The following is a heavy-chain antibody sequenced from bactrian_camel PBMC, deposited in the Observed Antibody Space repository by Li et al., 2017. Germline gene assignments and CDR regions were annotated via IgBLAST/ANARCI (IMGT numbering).Heavy chain of an antibody. Sequence: QLVESGGGSVQAGGSLRLSCAASGFTVDDADMAWYRQVPGRECELVSDIYRDGSTEYADSVKGRFTISRDSAQNTVYLQMTNLKAEDTAVYYCARCLVGRVCPQPCSGRWGQGTQVTV. J-gene: IGHJ4*01. CDR1: GFTVDDAD. V-gene: IGHV3S66*01. D-gene: IGHD1*01. CDR2: IYRDGST. CDR3: ARCLVGRVCPQPCSGR.